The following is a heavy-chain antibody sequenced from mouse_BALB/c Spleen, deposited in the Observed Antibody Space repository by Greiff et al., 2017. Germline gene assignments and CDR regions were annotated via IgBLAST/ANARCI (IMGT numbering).Heavy chain of an antibody. CDR3: ARYKLPYYFDY. D-gene: IGHD1-3*01. J-gene: IGHJ2*01. Sequence: EVQLQQSGPELVKPGASVKMSCKASGYTFTSYVMHWVKQKPGQGLEWIGYINPYNDGTKYNEKFKGKATLTSDKSSSTAYMELSSLASEDSAVYYCARYKLPYYFDYWGQGTTLTVSS. CDR2: INPYNDGT. CDR1: GYTFTSYV. V-gene: IGHV1-14*01.